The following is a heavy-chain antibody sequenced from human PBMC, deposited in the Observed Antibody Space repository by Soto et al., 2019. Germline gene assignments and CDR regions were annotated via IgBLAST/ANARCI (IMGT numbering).Heavy chain of an antibody. CDR2: IRSKANYYAT. D-gene: IGHD6-19*01. CDR1: GFTFSGSA. Sequence: EVQLVESGGGLVQPGGSLKLSCAASGFTFSGSAMHWVRQASGKGLEWVGRIRSKANYYATAYIASVKGRFTISRDDSKNTAYLQMNSLKTEDTAVYYCTAVKQWGNWFAPWGQGTLVPVSS. V-gene: IGHV3-73*01. J-gene: IGHJ5*02. CDR3: TAVKQWGNWFAP.